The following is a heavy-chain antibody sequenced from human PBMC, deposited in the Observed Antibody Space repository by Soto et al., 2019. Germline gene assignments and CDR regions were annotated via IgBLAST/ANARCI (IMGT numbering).Heavy chain of an antibody. V-gene: IGHV1-69*01. D-gene: IGHD2-15*01. CDR3: ARDRLGYCSGGSCREYGMDV. J-gene: IGHJ6*02. Sequence: QVQLVQSGAEVKKPGSSVKVSYKASGGTFSSYAISWVRQAPGQGLEWMGGIIPIFGTANYAQKFQGRVTITADESTSTAYMELSSLRSEDTAVYYCARDRLGYCSGGSCREYGMDVWGQGTTVTVSS. CDR2: IIPIFGTA. CDR1: GGTFSSYA.